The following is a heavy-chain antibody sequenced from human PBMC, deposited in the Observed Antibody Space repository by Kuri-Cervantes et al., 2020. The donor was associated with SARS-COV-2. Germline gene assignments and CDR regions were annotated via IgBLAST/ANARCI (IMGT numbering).Heavy chain of an antibody. D-gene: IGHD5-18*01. Sequence: GESLKISCAASGFTFSSYWMSWVRQAPGKGLEWVANIKQDGSEKYYVDSVKGRVTISRDNAKNSLYLQMNSLRAEDTAVYHCASDLHTGGAPDGYHFYGLDVWGQGTTVTVSS. CDR1: GFTFSSYW. CDR3: ASDLHTGGAPDGYHFYGLDV. CDR2: IKQDGSEK. J-gene: IGHJ6*02. V-gene: IGHV3-7*05.